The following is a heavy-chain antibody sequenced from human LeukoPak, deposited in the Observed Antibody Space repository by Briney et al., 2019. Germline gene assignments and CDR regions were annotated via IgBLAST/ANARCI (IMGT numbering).Heavy chain of an antibody. CDR3: ARNGVVRTPTYYFDH. V-gene: IGHV1-46*01. D-gene: IGHD2-8*01. J-gene: IGHJ4*02. Sequence: ASVKVSCKASGYTFTNYYIHWVRQAPGQGLEWMGIINTSGGGTSYAQNFQGRITMTSDTSTSTVYMELSSLRSEDTAVYYCARNGVVRTPTYYFDHWGQGTLVTVSS. CDR1: GYTFTNYY. CDR2: INTSGGGT.